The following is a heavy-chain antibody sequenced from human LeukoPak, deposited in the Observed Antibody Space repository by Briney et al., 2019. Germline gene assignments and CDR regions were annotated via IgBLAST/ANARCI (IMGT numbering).Heavy chain of an antibody. Sequence: GGSLRLSCAASAFTFSNAWTSWVRQAPGKRRELVARIKSKTDGGTTDYAAPVKGRFTISRDDSKNTLYLQMNSLKTEDTAVYYCTTGIAAAGTVRQYYYGMDVWGQGTTVTVSS. CDR1: AFTFSNAW. CDR2: IKSKTDGGTT. V-gene: IGHV3-15*01. J-gene: IGHJ6*02. D-gene: IGHD6-13*01. CDR3: TTGIAAAGTVRQYYYGMDV.